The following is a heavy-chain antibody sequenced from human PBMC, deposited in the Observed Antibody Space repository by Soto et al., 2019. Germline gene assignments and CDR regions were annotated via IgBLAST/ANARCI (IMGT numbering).Heavy chain of an antibody. V-gene: IGHV1-69*12. CDR3: ARKIAAVDRIDYYYGMDV. Sequence: QVQLVQSGAEVKKPGSSVKVSCKASGGTFSSYAISWVRQAPGQGLEWMGGIIPIFGTANYAQKFQGRVTITADESTSTAYMELSSLRSEDTAVYYCARKIAAVDRIDYYYGMDVWGQGTTVTVSS. CDR2: IIPIFGTA. J-gene: IGHJ6*02. D-gene: IGHD6-25*01. CDR1: GGTFSSYA.